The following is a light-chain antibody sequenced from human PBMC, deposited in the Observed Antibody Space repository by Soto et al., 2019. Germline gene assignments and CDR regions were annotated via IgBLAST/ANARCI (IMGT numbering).Light chain of an antibody. CDR1: QSISSW. CDR3: QQYHSYPWK. J-gene: IGKJ1*01. V-gene: IGKV1-5*03. Sequence: DIQMPQSPSILSASVGERVTITCRASQSISSWLAWFQQMPGKAPNLLIYKASNLQSGVPSRFSGSGSGTDFTLTITSLQPDEVATYYCQQYHSYPWKCGQGTRV. CDR2: KAS.